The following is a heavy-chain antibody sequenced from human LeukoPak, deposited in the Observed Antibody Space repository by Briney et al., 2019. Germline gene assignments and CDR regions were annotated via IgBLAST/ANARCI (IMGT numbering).Heavy chain of an antibody. V-gene: IGHV4-59*08. Sequence: PSETLSLTCTVSGGSISNYYWSWIRQPPGKGLEWIAYIYYSRSTNYNPSLKSRVTISIDTSKNQFSLNLNSVTAADTAVYYCARHPPKSFFDYWGQGTLVTVSS. D-gene: IGHD1-26*01. J-gene: IGHJ4*02. CDR1: GGSISNYY. CDR3: ARHPPKSFFDY. CDR2: IYYSRST.